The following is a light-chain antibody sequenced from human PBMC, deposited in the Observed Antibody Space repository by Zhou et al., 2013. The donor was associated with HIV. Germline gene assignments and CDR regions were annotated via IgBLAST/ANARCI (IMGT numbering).Light chain of an antibody. CDR3: QQYGSSFT. Sequence: IVLTQSPGTLSLSPGERATLSCRASQSVSSNYLAWYQQKPGQAPRLLIYGASSRATGIPDRFSGSGSGTDFTLTISRLEPEDFAVYYCQQYGSSFTFGPGTKLDLK. V-gene: IGKV3-20*01. CDR1: QSVSSNY. J-gene: IGKJ3*01. CDR2: GAS.